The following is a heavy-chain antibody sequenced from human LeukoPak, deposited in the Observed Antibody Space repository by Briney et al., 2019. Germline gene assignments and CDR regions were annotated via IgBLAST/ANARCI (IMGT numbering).Heavy chain of an antibody. Sequence: GGSLRLSCAASGFTFSSYWMSWVRQAPGKGLEWVAYIQYDGSNEQYADSVKGRFSISRDSSKNILYLQMNSLRAEDTAVYYCAKDRCSNGIGCYYYYMDVWGKGTTVTISS. CDR1: GFTFSSYW. D-gene: IGHD2-8*01. CDR3: AKDRCSNGIGCYYYYMDV. V-gene: IGHV3-30*02. J-gene: IGHJ6*03. CDR2: IQYDGSNE.